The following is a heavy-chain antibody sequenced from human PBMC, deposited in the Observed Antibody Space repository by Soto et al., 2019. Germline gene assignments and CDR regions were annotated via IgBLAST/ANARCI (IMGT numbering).Heavy chain of an antibody. CDR1: GGSISSGGYY. CDR3: ARDCGGGSCYYYGMDV. Sequence: QVQLQESGPGLVKPSQTLSLTCTVSGGSISSGGYYWSWIRQHPGKGLEWIGYIYYSGSTYYNPSIKSRVTISVDTSKNQFCLKLSSVTAADTAVYYCARDCGGGSCYYYGMDVWGQGTTVTVSS. CDR2: IYYSGST. V-gene: IGHV4-31*03. D-gene: IGHD2-15*01. J-gene: IGHJ6*02.